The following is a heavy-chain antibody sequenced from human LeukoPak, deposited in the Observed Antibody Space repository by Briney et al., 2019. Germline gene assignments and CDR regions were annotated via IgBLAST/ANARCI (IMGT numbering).Heavy chain of an antibody. V-gene: IGHV1-18*01. CDR3: ARDSSVTTAYYYYGMDV. D-gene: IGHD4-17*01. Sequence: GASVKLSCKFCVYTFTSYGISWVRQAPGQGLEWVGWVSTYNGNTNYARKPQGRVTMTTDTSTSTAYMELRSLRSDDTAVYYCARDSSVTTAYYYYGMDVWGKGTTVTVSS. J-gene: IGHJ6*04. CDR2: VSTYNGNT. CDR1: VYTFTSYG.